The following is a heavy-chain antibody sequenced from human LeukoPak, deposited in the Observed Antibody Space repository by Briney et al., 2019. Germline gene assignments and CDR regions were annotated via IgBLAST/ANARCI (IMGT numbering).Heavy chain of an antibody. Sequence: GGSLRLSCAASGFTFSTYTMNWVRQAPGKGLEWVSAVSDSRDVHYSDSVKGRFTISRDNARNSLYLQMNSLRDEDTAVYYCTRDGLHTAHFDYWGQGTLVTVSS. V-gene: IGHV3-48*02. CDR2: VSDSRDV. J-gene: IGHJ4*02. CDR1: GFTFSTYT. CDR3: TRDGLHTAHFDY. D-gene: IGHD5-18*01.